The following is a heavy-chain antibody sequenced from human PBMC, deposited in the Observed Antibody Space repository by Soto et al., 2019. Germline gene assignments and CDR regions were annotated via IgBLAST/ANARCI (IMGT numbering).Heavy chain of an antibody. V-gene: IGHV1-69*01. D-gene: IGHD3-22*01. J-gene: IGHJ6*02. CDR3: ARDVSVNYYDSTYYYYAMDV. CDR1: GGTFSGDA. Sequence: QVQLVQSGAEVKKPGSWVKVSCKASGGTFSGDAISWLRQAPGQGLEWMGQIVPFFKGTKYAQKFQGRVTITADDSTSTAFLDLSSLRSEDTAVYFCARDVSVNYYDSTYYYYAMDVWGQGTTVTVSS. CDR2: IVPFFKGT.